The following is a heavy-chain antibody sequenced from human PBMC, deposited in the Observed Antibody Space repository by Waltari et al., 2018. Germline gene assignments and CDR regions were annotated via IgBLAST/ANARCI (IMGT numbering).Heavy chain of an antibody. V-gene: IGHV3-23*01. J-gene: IGHJ3*02. Sequence: EVQLLESGGGLVQPGGSLRLSCVASGLTFNSYAITWFRQAPGKGLEWVSHISGSGVRTYYTDSVKGRFTISRDNSKNTLYLQMNSLRAEDTAVYYCAKVFVTGNDIDAFDIWGQGTMVTVSS. D-gene: IGHD2-21*02. CDR1: GLTFNSYA. CDR3: AKVFVTGNDIDAFDI. CDR2: ISGSGVRT.